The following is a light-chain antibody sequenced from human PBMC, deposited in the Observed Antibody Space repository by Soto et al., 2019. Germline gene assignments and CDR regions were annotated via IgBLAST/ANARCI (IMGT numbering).Light chain of an antibody. CDR3: HSRA. J-gene: IGKJ5*01. CDR2: AAS. CDR1: QGISSY. V-gene: IGKV1-9*01. Sequence: IQLTQSPSSLSASVGDRVTINCRASQGISSYLAWYQQKPGKAPKFLIYAASTLQSGVPSRFSGSGSETEFTLTISRLQPDDFATYFCHSRAFGQGTRLEIK.